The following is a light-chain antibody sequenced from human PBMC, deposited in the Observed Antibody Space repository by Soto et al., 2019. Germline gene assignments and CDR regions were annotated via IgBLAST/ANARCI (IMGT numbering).Light chain of an antibody. J-gene: IGKJ1*01. CDR2: GAS. CDR3: QQCNNWPPT. CDR1: QSVSSN. Sequence: EIVMTQSPATLSVSPGERATLSCRASQSVSSNLAWYQQIPGQAPRLLIYGASSRATGIPARFSGSGSGTEFTLTISSLQSEDFAVYYCQQCNNWPPTFGQGTKVEIK. V-gene: IGKV3-15*01.